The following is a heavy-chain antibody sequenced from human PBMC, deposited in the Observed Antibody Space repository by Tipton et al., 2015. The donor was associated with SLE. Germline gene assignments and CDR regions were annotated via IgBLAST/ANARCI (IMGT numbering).Heavy chain of an antibody. CDR2: IYHSGST. CDR3: ARGGNSGYDFDY. D-gene: IGHD5-12*01. V-gene: IGHV4-30-2*01. CDR1: GGSISSCGYS. Sequence: TLSLTCAVSGGSISSCGYSWSWIRRPPGKGLEWIGYIYHSGSTYYNPSLKSRVTISVDRSKNQFSLKLSSVTAADTAVYYCARGGNSGYDFDYWGQGTLVTVSS. J-gene: IGHJ4*02.